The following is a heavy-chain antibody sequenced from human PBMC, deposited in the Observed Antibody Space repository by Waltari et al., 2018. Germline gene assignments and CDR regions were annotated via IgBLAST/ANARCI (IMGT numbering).Heavy chain of an antibody. CDR2: IIPIFGTA. D-gene: IGHD3-22*01. J-gene: IGHJ4*02. CDR3: ARGGGGYYYDSSGALDY. CDR1: FSSYA. V-gene: IGHV1-69*05. Sequence: FSSYAISWVRQAPGQGLEWMGGIIPIFGTANYAQKFQGRVTITTDESTSTAYMELSSLRSEDTAVYYCARGGGGYYYDSSGALDYWGQGTLVTVSS.